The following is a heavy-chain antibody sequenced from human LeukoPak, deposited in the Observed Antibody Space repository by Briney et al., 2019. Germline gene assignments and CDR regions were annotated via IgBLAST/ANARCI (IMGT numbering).Heavy chain of an antibody. V-gene: IGHV3-23*01. CDR1: GFTFSSYA. J-gene: IGHJ6*02. CDR3: AKTEDFWSGYWYYYYGMDV. CDR2: ISGSGGST. D-gene: IGHD3-3*01. Sequence: PGGSLRLSCAASGFTFSSYAMSWVRQAPGKGLEWVSAISGSGGSTYYADSVKGRFTISRDNSKNTLYLQMNSLRAEDTAVYYCAKTEDFWSGYWYYYYGMDVRGQGTTVTVSS.